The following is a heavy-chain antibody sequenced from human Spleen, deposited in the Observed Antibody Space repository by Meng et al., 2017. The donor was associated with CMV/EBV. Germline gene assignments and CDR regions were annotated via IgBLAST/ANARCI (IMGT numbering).Heavy chain of an antibody. D-gene: IGHD2-2*01. Sequence: SGYSVTSYWIGWVRQMPGKGLEWMGIIYPGDSDTRYSPSFQGQVTISADKSISTAYLQWSSLKASDTAMYYCARGADIVVVPAAMGYWGQGTLVTVSS. CDR2: IYPGDSDT. CDR3: ARGADIVVVPAAMGY. V-gene: IGHV5-51*01. CDR1: GYSVTSYW. J-gene: IGHJ4*02.